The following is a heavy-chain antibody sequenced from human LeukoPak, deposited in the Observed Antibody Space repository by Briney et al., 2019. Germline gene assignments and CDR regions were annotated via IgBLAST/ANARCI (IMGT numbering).Heavy chain of an antibody. CDR2: ISVFNGNT. CDR3: ARVYSSAFDN. J-gene: IGHJ4*02. V-gene: IGHV1-18*01. D-gene: IGHD3-10*01. Sequence: VASVKVSCKASGYTFTSYDIVWVRQAPGQGREWMGWISVFNGNTNNAQKVQGRVTMTTDTSPRTAYMALRSLTSADTAVYYCARVYSSAFDNWGQGTLVTVTS. CDR1: GYTFTSYD.